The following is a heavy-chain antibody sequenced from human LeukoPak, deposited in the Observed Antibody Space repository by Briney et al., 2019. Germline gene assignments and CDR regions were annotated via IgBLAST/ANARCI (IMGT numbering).Heavy chain of an antibody. CDR3: ARATYYYDSSGYAYYFDY. Sequence: SETLSLTCTVSGGSISSYYWSWLRQPPGKGLEWIGYIYYSGSTNYNPSLKSRVTISVDTSKNQFSLKLSSVTAADTAVYYCARATYYYDSSGYAYYFDYWGQGTLVTVSS. J-gene: IGHJ4*02. CDR2: IYYSGST. D-gene: IGHD3-22*01. V-gene: IGHV4-59*01. CDR1: GGSISSYY.